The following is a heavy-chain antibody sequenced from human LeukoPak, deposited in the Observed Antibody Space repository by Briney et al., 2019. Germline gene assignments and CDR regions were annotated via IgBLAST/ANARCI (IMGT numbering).Heavy chain of an antibody. CDR1: GFTFSSYS. Sequence: GGSLRLSCAASGFTFSSYSMNWVRQAPGKGLEWVSSISSSSSYIYYADSVKGRFTISRDNAKNSLYLQMNSLRVEDTAVYYCAKGPYYYGSGSLEGWGQGTLVTVSS. CDR3: AKGPYYYGSGSLEG. D-gene: IGHD3-10*01. V-gene: IGHV3-21*01. J-gene: IGHJ4*02. CDR2: ISSSSSYI.